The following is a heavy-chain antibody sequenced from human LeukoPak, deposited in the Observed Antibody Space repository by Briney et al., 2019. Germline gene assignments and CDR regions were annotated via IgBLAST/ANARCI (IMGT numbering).Heavy chain of an antibody. D-gene: IGHD3-16*01. CDR3: ARDVGDY. CDR1: GFTFTSYS. V-gene: IGHV3-21*06. J-gene: IGHJ4*02. Sequence: GGSLRLSCAASGFTFTSYSMNWVRQAPGKGLEWVSSISTDSNYIYYADSVKGRFTISRDNAKNSLYLQMNSLRDEDTAVYYCARDVGDYWGQGTLVTVSS. CDR2: ISTDSNYI.